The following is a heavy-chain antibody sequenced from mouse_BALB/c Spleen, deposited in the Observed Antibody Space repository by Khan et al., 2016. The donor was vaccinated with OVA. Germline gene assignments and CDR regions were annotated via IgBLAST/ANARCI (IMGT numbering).Heavy chain of an antibody. D-gene: IGHD1-1*01. Sequence: EVQLQESGPGLVKPSQSLSLTCTVTGYSITSDYAWNWIRQFPENKLEWMGYISYSGSTGYNPSLKSRISITRDTSNTQFFLQLNSVTTEDTAAYYCARRYYYGHWYFDVWGEGTTVTVTS. J-gene: IGHJ1*01. CDR3: ARRYYYGHWYFDV. V-gene: IGHV3-2*02. CDR1: GYSITSDYA. CDR2: ISYSGST.